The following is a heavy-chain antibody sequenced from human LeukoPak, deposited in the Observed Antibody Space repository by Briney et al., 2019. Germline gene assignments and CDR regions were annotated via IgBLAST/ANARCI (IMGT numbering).Heavy chain of an antibody. CDR3: ARSDTAMVSGFDY. CDR2: IYYSGST. V-gene: IGHV4-59*08. Sequence: SETLSLTCTVSGGSISSYYWSWIRQPPGKGLEWIGYIYYSGSTNYNPSLKSRVTISVETSKNQFSLKLSSVTAADTAVYYCARSDTAMVSGFDYWGQGTLVTVSS. J-gene: IGHJ4*02. CDR1: GGSISSYY. D-gene: IGHD5-18*01.